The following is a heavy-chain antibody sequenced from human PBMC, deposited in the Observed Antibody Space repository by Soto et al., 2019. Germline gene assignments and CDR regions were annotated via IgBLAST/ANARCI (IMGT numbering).Heavy chain of an antibody. V-gene: IGHV4-59*01. CDR3: ARVFNSGWYLFDY. Sequence: KPSETLSLTCTVSGGSLSSYYWSWIRQPPGKGLEWIGYIYYSGSTNQNPSLKSRVTISVDTSKNQFSLKLSSVTAADTAVYYCARVFNSGWYLFDYWGQGTLVTVSS. J-gene: IGHJ4*02. CDR1: GGSLSSYY. CDR2: IYYSGST. D-gene: IGHD6-19*01.